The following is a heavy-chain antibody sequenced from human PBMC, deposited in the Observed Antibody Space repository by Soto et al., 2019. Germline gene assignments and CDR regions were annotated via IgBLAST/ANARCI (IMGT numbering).Heavy chain of an antibody. V-gene: IGHV3-21*01. CDR2: ISSSSNYI. J-gene: IGHJ6*02. Sequence: GGSLRLSCAASGFTFSTYSFHWVRQAPGRGPEWVSSISSSSNYIYYADSVRGRFTISRDNAKNSVNLQMNSLRVEDTAVYYCARARVLAWIPPPYGMDVWGQGXTVTVPS. CDR3: ARARVLAWIPPPYGMDV. CDR1: GFTFSTYS. D-gene: IGHD3-3*01.